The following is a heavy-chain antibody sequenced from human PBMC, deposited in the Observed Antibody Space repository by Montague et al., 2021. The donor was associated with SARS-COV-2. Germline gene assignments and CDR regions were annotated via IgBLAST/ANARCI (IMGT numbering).Heavy chain of an antibody. Sequence: CAISGDSVSSKSVAWNWIRQSPSRGLEWLGRTYYRSKWDSDYAESVKRRLVITPDTSKNQVSLQLNSVIPEDTAVYFCASSGITLTGLDPFDIWGQGTMVTVSS. D-gene: IGHD3-9*01. V-gene: IGHV6-1*01. CDR2: TYYRSKWDS. J-gene: IGHJ3*02. CDR3: ASSGITLTGLDPFDI. CDR1: GDSVSSKSVA.